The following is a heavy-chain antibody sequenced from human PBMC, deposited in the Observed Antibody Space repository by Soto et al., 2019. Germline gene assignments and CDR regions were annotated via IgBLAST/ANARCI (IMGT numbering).Heavy chain of an antibody. CDR1: GGSFSGYY. J-gene: IGHJ4*02. D-gene: IGHD5-18*01. V-gene: IGHV4-34*01. CDR2: INHSGST. CDR3: ARGRGYSYGLLDY. Sequence: SETLSLTCAVYGGSFSGYYWSWIRQPPGKGLEWIGEINHSGSTNYNPSLKSRVTISVDTSKNQFSLKLSSVTAADTAVYYCARGRGYSYGLLDYWGKGTLGTVSS.